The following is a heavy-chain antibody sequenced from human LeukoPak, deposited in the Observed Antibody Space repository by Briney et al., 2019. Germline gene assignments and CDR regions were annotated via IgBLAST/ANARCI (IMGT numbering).Heavy chain of an antibody. V-gene: IGHV4-34*01. CDR3: ARTYREGITGTTLHWFDP. Sequence: SETLSLTCTVSGGSISSYYWSWIRQPPGKGLEWIGEINHSGSTNYNPSLKSRVTISVDTSKNQFSLKLSSVTAADTVVYYCARTYREGITGTTLHWFDPWGQGTLVTVSS. CDR1: GGSISSYY. J-gene: IGHJ5*02. D-gene: IGHD1-7*01. CDR2: INHSGST.